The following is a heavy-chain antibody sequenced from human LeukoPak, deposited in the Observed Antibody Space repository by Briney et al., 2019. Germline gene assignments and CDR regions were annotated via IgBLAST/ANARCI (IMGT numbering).Heavy chain of an antibody. Sequence: GGSLRLSCAASGFTVSSNYMSWVRQAPWRGLEGVSVIHSGGSTYYADSVKGRFTISRDNSKNTLYLQMNSLRAEDTAVYYWARVSYDYGDYGGAFDIWGQGTMVTVSS. J-gene: IGHJ3*02. D-gene: IGHD4-17*01. CDR2: IHSGGST. CDR1: GFTVSSNY. CDR3: ARVSYDYGDYGGAFDI. V-gene: IGHV3-53*01.